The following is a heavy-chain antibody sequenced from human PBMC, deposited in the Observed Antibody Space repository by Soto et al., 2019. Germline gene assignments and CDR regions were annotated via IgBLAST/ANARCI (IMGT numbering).Heavy chain of an antibody. CDR3: ARLGYRHSSCGPYYAYYHDAKDG. D-gene: IGHD5-18*01. J-gene: IGHJ6*01. CDR2: INAGNGNT. CDR1: GYTFTRHA. Sequence: AEVNVSCKTSGYTFTRHAMHWVRQAPGQRLEWMGGINAGNGNTKYSQKFQGRVTITRDTSASTAYMELSSLRSEDTAVYYCARLGYRHSSCGPYYAYYHDAKDGWAHGSTVT. V-gene: IGHV1-3*01.